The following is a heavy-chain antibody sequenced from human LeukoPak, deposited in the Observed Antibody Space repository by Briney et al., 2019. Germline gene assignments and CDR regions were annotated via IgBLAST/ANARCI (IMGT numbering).Heavy chain of an antibody. CDR2: TRNKANSYTT. Sequence: GGSLRLSCATSGFTFSDHYMDWVRQAPGKGLEWVGRTRNKANSYTTEYAASVKGRFTVSRDDSKNSLYLQMNSLQTEDTAVIYWNKISRGGLPRGIYLRGQGTLVTVSS. D-gene: IGHD3-16*01. J-gene: IGHJ4*02. V-gene: IGHV3-72*01. CDR1: GFTFSDHY. CDR3: NKISRGGLPRGIYL.